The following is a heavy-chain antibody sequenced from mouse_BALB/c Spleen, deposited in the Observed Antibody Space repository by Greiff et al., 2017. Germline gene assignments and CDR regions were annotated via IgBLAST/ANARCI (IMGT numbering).Heavy chain of an antibody. Sequence: QVQLQQSGTVLARPGASVKMSCKASGYTFTSYWMHWVKQRPGQGLEWIGAIYPGNSDTSYNQKFKDKATLTADKSSSTAYMQLSSLTSEDSAVYYCARKIYGNFMDYWGQGTSVTVSS. CDR2: IYPGNSDT. J-gene: IGHJ4*01. D-gene: IGHD2-1*01. CDR1: GYTFTSYW. V-gene: IGHV1-87*01. CDR3: ARKIYGNFMDY.